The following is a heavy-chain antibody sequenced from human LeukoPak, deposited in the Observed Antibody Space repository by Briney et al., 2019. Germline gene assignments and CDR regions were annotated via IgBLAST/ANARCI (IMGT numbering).Heavy chain of an antibody. V-gene: IGHV4-59*08. J-gene: IGHJ4*02. Sequence: SETLSLTCTVSGGSMSPYHWGWIRQPPGKGLEWTGYIYYGGSTNYNPSLKSRVTISVDTSKNQCSLKRSSVTAADTAIYYCARAVSGRFDYWGQGTLVTVSS. CDR1: GGSMSPYH. CDR2: IYYGGST. D-gene: IGHD6-19*01. CDR3: ARAVSGRFDY.